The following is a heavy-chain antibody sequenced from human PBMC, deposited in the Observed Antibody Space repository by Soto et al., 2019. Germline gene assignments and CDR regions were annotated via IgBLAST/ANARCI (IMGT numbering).Heavy chain of an antibody. V-gene: IGHV4-39*01. CDR1: GGSVSSSSYY. Sequence: SETLSLTCTVSGGSVSSSSYYWGWVRQPPGKGLEWIGSVYYGGGTYYNPSLESRVTISVDKSKNQFSLKLMSLSAADTAVYYCGRLEGLATISYYFDYWGQGALVTVSS. CDR2: VYYGGGT. J-gene: IGHJ4*02. D-gene: IGHD3-9*01. CDR3: GRLEGLATISYYFDY.